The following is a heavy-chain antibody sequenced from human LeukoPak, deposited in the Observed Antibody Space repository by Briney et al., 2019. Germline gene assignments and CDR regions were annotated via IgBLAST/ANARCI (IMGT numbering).Heavy chain of an antibody. Sequence: GGSLRLSCAASGFTFRDAAMTWVRQAPGKGLEWVSYIGFTSTYTNYAASVKGRFTISRDNAKNSLYLQMNSLRTEDTAVYYCTRGHYGLDVWGQGTTVTVPS. CDR3: TRGHYGLDV. CDR2: IGFTSTYT. CDR1: GFTFRDAA. J-gene: IGHJ6*02. V-gene: IGHV3-11*06.